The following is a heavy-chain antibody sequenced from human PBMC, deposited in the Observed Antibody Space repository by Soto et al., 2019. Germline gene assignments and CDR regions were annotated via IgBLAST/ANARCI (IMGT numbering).Heavy chain of an antibody. CDR1: GFTFSRYV. CDR3: ARKGMVDAGHDALDI. D-gene: IGHD2-15*01. J-gene: IGHJ3*02. CDR2: IGGSGGRT. Sequence: EVQLLESGGGLVLPGGSLRLSCAVSGFTFSRYVMSWVRQSPGKGLEWVSGIGGSGGRTSFADSVKGRFTISRDNSKNTVYLEMNSLRAEDTAVYYCARKGMVDAGHDALDIWGQGTLVTVSS. V-gene: IGHV3-23*01.